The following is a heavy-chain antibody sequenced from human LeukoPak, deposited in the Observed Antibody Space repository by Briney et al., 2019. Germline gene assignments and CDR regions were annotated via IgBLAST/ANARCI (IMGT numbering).Heavy chain of an antibody. V-gene: IGHV1-18*01. CDR3: VRSDGSGYYPRTLDY. Sequence: ASVKVSCKASGYTFNSYGFSWVRQAPGQGLEWMGWISAYNGNRSYAQKLQGRVTMTTDTSTSTAYMELRSLRSDDTAVYYCVRSDGSGYYPRTLDYWGQGTLVTVSS. CDR2: ISAYNGNR. CDR1: GYTFNSYG. D-gene: IGHD3-22*01. J-gene: IGHJ4*02.